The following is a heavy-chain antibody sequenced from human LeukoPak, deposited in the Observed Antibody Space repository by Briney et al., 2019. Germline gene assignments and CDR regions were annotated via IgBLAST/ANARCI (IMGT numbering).Heavy chain of an antibody. CDR3: ARHGLGRGVYITRQYNYYMDV. J-gene: IGHJ6*03. D-gene: IGHD3-10*01. V-gene: IGHV4-34*01. CDR1: GGSFSGYY. Sequence: SETLSLTCAVYGGSFSGYYWSWIRQPPGKGLEWIGKINHSGSTNYNPSLKSRVTVSIDTSKNQFSLKLTSVTAADTGIYFCARHGLGRGVYITRQYNYYMDVWGTGTTVTVSS. CDR2: INHSGST.